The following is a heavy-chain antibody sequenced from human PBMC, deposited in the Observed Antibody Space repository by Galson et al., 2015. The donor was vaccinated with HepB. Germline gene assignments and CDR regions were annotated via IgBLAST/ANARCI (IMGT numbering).Heavy chain of an antibody. J-gene: IGHJ5*02. V-gene: IGHV1-69*13. D-gene: IGHD6-19*01. CDR1: GGTFSSYA. Sequence: SVKVSCKASGGTFSSYAISWVRRAPGQGLEWMGDIIPIFNRPKYAQKFQGRVAITADESTNTAYMELSSLRSEDTAVYYCARGGIAVAGTGNWFDPWGQGTLVTVSS. CDR3: ARGGIAVAGTGNWFDP. CDR2: IIPIFNRP.